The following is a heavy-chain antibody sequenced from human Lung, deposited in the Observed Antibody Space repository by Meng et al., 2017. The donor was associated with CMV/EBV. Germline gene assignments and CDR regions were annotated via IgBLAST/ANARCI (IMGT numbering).Heavy chain of an antibody. CDR2: IYLGDSDT. CDR3: ARTTTPHYYYYGMDV. CDR1: GYSFTSYW. Sequence: GESLKISCKGSGYSFTSYWIGCVRQMPGKGLEWMGIIYLGDSDTRYSPSFQGQVIISADKSISTAYLQWSSLKASDTAMYYCARTTTPHYYYYGMDVWGQGTXVTVYS. D-gene: IGHD4-17*01. J-gene: IGHJ6*02. V-gene: IGHV5-51*01.